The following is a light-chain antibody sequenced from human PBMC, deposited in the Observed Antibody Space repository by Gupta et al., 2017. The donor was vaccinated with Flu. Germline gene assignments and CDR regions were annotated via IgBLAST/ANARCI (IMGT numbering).Light chain of an antibody. CDR1: QSVSSN. CDR2: GAS. Sequence: PATLSVSPGERATLSCRASQSVSSNLAWYQQKPGQAPRLLIYGASTRATGIPARFSGSGSGTEFTLTISSLQSEDFAVYYCQQYNNWPQTFGQGTXVEIK. V-gene: IGKV3-15*01. CDR3: QQYNNWPQT. J-gene: IGKJ1*01.